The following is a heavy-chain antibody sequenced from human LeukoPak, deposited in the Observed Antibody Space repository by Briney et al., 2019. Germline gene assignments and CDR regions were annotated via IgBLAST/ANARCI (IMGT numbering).Heavy chain of an antibody. CDR1: GFTFSRYG. CDR3: ARGVVIAPQTFDY. CDR2: ISFDESNK. J-gene: IGHJ4*02. D-gene: IGHD2-21*01. V-gene: IGHV3-30*03. Sequence: GRSLRLSCAASGFTFSRYGVHWVRQAPGKGLEWVASISFDESNKYIADSVKGRFTVSRDNSKNILYLQMNSLRAEDTAVYYCARGVVIAPQTFDYWGQGTLVTVSS.